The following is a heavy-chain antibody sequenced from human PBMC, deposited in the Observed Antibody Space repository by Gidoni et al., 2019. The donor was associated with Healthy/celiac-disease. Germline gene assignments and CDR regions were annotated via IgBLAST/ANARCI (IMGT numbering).Heavy chain of an antibody. J-gene: IGHJ5*02. Sequence: EVQLVQSGAEVKKPGESLKISCKGSGYSFTSYWIGWVRQMPGKGLEWMGIIYPGDSDTRYSPSFQGQVTISADKSISTAYLQWSSLKASDTAMYYCARLGNWGSSSWGEGPPGEFDPWGQGTLVTVSS. CDR1: GYSFTSYW. CDR2: IYPGDSDT. CDR3: ARLGNWGSSSWGEGPPGEFDP. V-gene: IGHV5-51*03. D-gene: IGHD6-6*01.